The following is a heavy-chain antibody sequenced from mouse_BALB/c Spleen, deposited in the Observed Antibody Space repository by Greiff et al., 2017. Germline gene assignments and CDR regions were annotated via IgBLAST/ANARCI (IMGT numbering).Heavy chain of an antibody. V-gene: IGHV1-54*01. D-gene: IGHD1-2*01. CDR1: GYAFTNYL. Sequence: VQLQESGAELVRPGTSVKVSCKASGYAFTNYLIEWVKQRPGQGLEWIGVINPGSGGTNYNEKFKGKATLTADKSSSTAYMQLSSLTSDDSAVYFCAREYNGWGYFDYWGQGTTLTVSS. CDR2: INPGSGGT. CDR3: AREYNGWGYFDY. J-gene: IGHJ2*01.